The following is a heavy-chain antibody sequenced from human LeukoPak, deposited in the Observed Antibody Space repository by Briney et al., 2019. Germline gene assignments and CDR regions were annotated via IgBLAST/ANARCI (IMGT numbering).Heavy chain of an antibody. V-gene: IGHV4-61*01. CDR3: ARDLAGPFDY. CDR1: GGSVSSGSYY. J-gene: IGHJ4*02. CDR2: IYYSGST. Sequence: SETLSLTCTVSGGSVSSGSYYWSWIRQLPGKGLEWIGYIYYSGSTNYNPSLKSRVTISVDTSKNQFSLKLSSVTAADTAVYYCARDLAGPFDYWGQGTLVTVSS.